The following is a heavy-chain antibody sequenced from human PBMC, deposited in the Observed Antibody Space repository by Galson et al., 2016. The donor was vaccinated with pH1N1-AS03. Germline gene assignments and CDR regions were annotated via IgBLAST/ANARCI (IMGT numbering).Heavy chain of an antibody. V-gene: IGHV3-74*01. D-gene: IGHD2-2*01. CDR3: ARRNPNPNFAIWYQHDYGMDV. J-gene: IGHJ6*02. CDR2: ISNDGRNV. Sequence: SLRLSCAASGFTFSMSYIHWVRQAPGKGLEWVSRISNDGRNVRYADFVKGRFAVSRDNAKNTVFLQMNSLRADDTAWYFCARRNPNPNFAIWYQHDYGMDVWCQGTTVTVSS. CDR1: GFTFSMSY.